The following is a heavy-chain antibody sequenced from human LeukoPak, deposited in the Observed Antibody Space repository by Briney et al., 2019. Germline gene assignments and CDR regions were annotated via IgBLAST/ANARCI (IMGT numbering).Heavy chain of an antibody. CDR2: INHSGST. V-gene: IGHV4-34*01. CDR3: AEDSSSWGYFDY. CDR1: GGSFSGYY. J-gene: IGHJ4*02. Sequence: SETLSLTCAVYGGSFSGYYWSWIRQPPGKGLEWIGEINHSGSTNYNPSLKSRVTISVDTSKNQFSLKLSSVTAADTAVYYCAEDSSSWGYFDYWGQGTLVTVSS. D-gene: IGHD6-13*01.